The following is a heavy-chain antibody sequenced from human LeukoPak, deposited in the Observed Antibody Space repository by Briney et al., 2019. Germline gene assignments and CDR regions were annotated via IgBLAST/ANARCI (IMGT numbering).Heavy chain of an antibody. V-gene: IGHV4-39*07. Sequence: SETLSLTCTVSGGSISSSSYYWGWIRQPPGKGLEWIGSIYYSGSTYYNPSLKSRVTISVDTSKNQFSLKLSSVTAAGTAVYYCARWDEYYYDSSALDWGQGTLVTVSS. CDR1: GGSISSSSYY. D-gene: IGHD3-22*01. J-gene: IGHJ4*02. CDR3: ARWDEYYYDSSALD. CDR2: IYYSGST.